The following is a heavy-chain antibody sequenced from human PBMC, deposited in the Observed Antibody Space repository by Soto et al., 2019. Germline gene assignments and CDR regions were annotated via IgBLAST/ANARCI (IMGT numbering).Heavy chain of an antibody. CDR3: ARSDFWSGYYTDY. CDR1: GGSISSGDYH. D-gene: IGHD3-3*01. CDR2: VYYTGNT. J-gene: IGHJ4*02. V-gene: IGHV4-30-4*08. Sequence: SETLSLTCTVSGGSISSGDYHWSWIRQPPGKGLEWIGFVYYTGNTYYNPSLKSRVTISVDTSKNQFSLKLSSVTAADTAVYYCARSDFWSGYYTDYWGQGTLVTVSS.